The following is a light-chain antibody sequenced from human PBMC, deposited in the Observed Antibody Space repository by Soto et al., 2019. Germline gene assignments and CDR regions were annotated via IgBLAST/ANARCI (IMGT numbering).Light chain of an antibody. V-gene: IGLV3-21*02. J-gene: IGLJ1*01. CDR2: DNS. Sequence: SYELAQPPSVSVAPGQTASRTWGRKNSGSKRVHWYQQKPGQAPVLGVYDNSDRPSGFPERFSGSHSGNTATLTISWVEAGDEADYYCQLWDSSTDRYVFGTGTKVTVL. CDR3: QLWDSSTDRYV. CDR1: NSGSKR.